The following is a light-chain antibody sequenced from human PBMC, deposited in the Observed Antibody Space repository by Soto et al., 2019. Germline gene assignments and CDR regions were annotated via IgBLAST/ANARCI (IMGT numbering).Light chain of an antibody. J-gene: IGKJ4*01. Sequence: ETVMTQSPATLSVSPGERATLSYRASQSVGSKVAWYQQKPGQAPSLLIYGASTRASGIPLRFSGSGSGTEFTLTISSLQSEDFAVYYCQQYSNWPPVTFGGGTKVDIK. CDR2: GAS. V-gene: IGKV3-15*01. CDR1: QSVGSK. CDR3: QQYSNWPPVT.